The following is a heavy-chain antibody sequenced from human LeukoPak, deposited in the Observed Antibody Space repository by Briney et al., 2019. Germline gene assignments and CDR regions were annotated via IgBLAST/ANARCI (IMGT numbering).Heavy chain of an antibody. CDR2: IYYSGST. CDR1: GGSISSSSYY. J-gene: IGHJ4*02. D-gene: IGHD5-12*01. V-gene: IGHV4-39*07. CDR3: ARIYSGYDFDY. Sequence: SETLSLTCTVSGGSISSSSYYWGWIRQPPGKGLEWIGSIYYSGSTYYNPSLKSRVTISVDTSKNQISLKLSSVTAADTAVYYCARIYSGYDFDYWGQGTLVTVSS.